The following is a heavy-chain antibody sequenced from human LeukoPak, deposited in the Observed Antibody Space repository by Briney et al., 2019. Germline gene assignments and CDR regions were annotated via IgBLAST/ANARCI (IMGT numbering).Heavy chain of an antibody. CDR1: GFTFSSYS. D-gene: IGHD3-3*01. CDR2: ISGSGGST. V-gene: IGHV3-23*01. Sequence: GGSLRLSCAASGFTFSSYSMNWVRQAPGKGLEWVSAISGSGGSTYYADSVKGRFTISRDNSKNTLYLQMNSLRAEDTAVYYCAKDVRAPPVLRFLEWLLAGMDVWGQGTTVTVSS. J-gene: IGHJ6*02. CDR3: AKDVRAPPVLRFLEWLLAGMDV.